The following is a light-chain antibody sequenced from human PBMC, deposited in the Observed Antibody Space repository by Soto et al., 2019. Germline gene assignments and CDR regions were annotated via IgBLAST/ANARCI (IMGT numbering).Light chain of an antibody. CDR1: QSVSSTY. Sequence: EIVLTQSPGTLSLSPGERATLSCRASQSVSSTYLAWYQQKPGQAPRLLISGASSRVTDFQDRFSGSGSGTDFTLTISRLEPEDFAVYYCHLYGTSHTLGGGTKVEIK. CDR3: HLYGTSHT. V-gene: IGKV3-20*01. J-gene: IGKJ4*01. CDR2: GAS.